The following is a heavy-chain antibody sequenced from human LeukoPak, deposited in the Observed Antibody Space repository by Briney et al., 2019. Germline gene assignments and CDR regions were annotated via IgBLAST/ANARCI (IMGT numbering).Heavy chain of an antibody. V-gene: IGHV4-38-2*02. J-gene: IGHJ4*02. D-gene: IGHD3-16*02. Sequence: SETLSLTCAVSGYSISSGYYWGWIRQPPGEGLEWIGSIYHSGSTYYNPSLKSRVTISVDTSKNQFSLKLSSVTAADTAVYYCARERDYVWGSYRPKVDYWGQGTLVTVSS. CDR1: GYSISSGYY. CDR3: ARERDYVWGSYRPKVDY. CDR2: IYHSGST.